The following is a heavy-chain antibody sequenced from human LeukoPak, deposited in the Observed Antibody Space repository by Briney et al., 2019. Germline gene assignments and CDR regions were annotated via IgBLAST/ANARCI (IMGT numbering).Heavy chain of an antibody. CDR3: AKVGLTVTTILDYFDY. D-gene: IGHD4-11*01. CDR2: ISYDGSNN. Sequence: GGSLRLSCAASGFTFSSYSMNWVRQAPGKGLEWVAVISYDGSNNYYADPVKGRFTISRDNSKNTLFLQMNSLRAEDTAVYYCAKVGLTVTTILDYFDYWGQGTLVTVSS. J-gene: IGHJ4*02. V-gene: IGHV3-30*18. CDR1: GFTFSSYS.